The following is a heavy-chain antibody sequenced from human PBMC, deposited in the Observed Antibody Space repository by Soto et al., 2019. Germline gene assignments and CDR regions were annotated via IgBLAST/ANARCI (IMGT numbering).Heavy chain of an antibody. Sequence: SETLSLTCTVSGGSISSYYWSWIRQPPGKGLEWIGYIYYSGSTNYNPSLKSRVTISVDTSKNQFSLKLSSVTAADTAVYYCARESLYYYFDSSGSSSEEPDAFDIWGQGTMVTVSS. CDR3: ARESLYYYFDSSGSSSEEPDAFDI. CDR1: GGSISSYY. CDR2: IYYSGST. J-gene: IGHJ3*02. V-gene: IGHV4-59*01. D-gene: IGHD3-22*01.